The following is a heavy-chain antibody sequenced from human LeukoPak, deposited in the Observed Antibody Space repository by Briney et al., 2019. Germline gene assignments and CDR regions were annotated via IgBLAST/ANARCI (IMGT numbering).Heavy chain of an antibody. CDR2: ISSSSSYI. Sequence: KTGRSLRLSCAASGFTFSSDSMSSVRQAPGKGLEWVSSISSSSSYIYYADSVKGRFTIHRDNAKNSLYLQMNSLRAEDTAVYYCARVHSGSYSFDYWGQGTLVTVSS. D-gene: IGHD1-26*01. V-gene: IGHV3-21*01. J-gene: IGHJ4*02. CDR1: GFTFSSDS. CDR3: ARVHSGSYSFDY.